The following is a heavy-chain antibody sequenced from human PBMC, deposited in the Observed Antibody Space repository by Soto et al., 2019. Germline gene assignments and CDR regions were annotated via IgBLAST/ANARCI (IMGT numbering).Heavy chain of an antibody. CDR2: INAGNGNT. CDR1: GYTLTSYA. CDR3: GRGYFDY. V-gene: IGHV1-3*01. Sequence: QVQLVQSGAEVKKPGASWKVSSKASGYTLTSYAMHWVRKAPGQRLEWMGWINAGNGNTKYSQKFQGRVTITRDTSASTAYMELSSLRSEDTAVYYCGRGYFDYWGQGTLVTVSS. D-gene: IGHD1-20*01. J-gene: IGHJ4*02.